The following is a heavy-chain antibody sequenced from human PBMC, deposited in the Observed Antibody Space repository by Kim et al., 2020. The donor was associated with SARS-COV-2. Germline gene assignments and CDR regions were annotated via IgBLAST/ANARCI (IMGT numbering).Heavy chain of an antibody. J-gene: IGHJ4*02. Sequence: ASVKVSCKASGYTFTSYGISWVRQAPGQGLEWMGWISAYNGNTNYAQKLQGRVTMTTDTSTSTAYMELRSLRSDDTAVYYCARRKRGAAADTFDYWGQGTLVTVSS. CDR2: ISAYNGNT. CDR1: GYTFTSYG. V-gene: IGHV1-18*01. D-gene: IGHD6-13*01. CDR3: ARRKRGAAADTFDY.